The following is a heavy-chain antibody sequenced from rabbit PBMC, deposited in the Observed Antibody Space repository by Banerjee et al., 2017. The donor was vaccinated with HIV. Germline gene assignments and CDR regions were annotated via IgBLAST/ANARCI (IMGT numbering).Heavy chain of an antibody. V-gene: IGHV1S45*01. CDR1: GFDFGSYYM. Sequence: QEQLEESGGDLVKPGGSLTLSCKASGFDFGSYYMSWVRQAPGKGLEWIGCIATGSGNTYYASWAKGRFTISKTSSTTVTLQMTSLTAADTATYFCARDVTWGDWDLWGPGTLVTVS. CDR3: ARDVTWGDWDL. J-gene: IGHJ4*01. CDR2: IATGSGNT. D-gene: IGHD4-1*01.